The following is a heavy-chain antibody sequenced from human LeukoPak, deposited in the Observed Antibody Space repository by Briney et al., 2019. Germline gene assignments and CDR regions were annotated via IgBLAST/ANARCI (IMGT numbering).Heavy chain of an antibody. Sequence: PGGSLRLSCAAPGFTFSSYEMNWVRQAPGKGLEWVSYVSSSGGIIYYADSVKGRFTISRDNAKDSLYLQMNSLRAEDTAVYYCAREYSSSSLDYWGQGTLVTVSS. CDR1: GFTFSSYE. V-gene: IGHV3-48*03. CDR3: AREYSSSSLDY. D-gene: IGHD6-6*01. CDR2: VSSSGGII. J-gene: IGHJ4*02.